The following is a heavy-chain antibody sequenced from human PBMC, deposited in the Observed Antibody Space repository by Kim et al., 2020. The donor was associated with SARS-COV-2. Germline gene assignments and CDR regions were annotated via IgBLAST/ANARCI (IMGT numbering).Heavy chain of an antibody. Sequence: GESLKISCEGSGYSFTSYWIGWVRQMPGKGLEWMGIIYPGDSDTRYSPSFQGQVTISADKSISTAYLQWSSLKASDTAMYYCARRNCYNDSSGYCFGRAWFDPWGQGTLVTVSS. CDR3: ARRNCYNDSSGYCFGRAWFDP. CDR1: GYSFTSYW. J-gene: IGHJ5*02. D-gene: IGHD3-22*01. CDR2: IYPGDSDT. V-gene: IGHV5-51*01.